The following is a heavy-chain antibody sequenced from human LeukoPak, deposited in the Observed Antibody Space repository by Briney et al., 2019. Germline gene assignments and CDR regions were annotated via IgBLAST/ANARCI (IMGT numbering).Heavy chain of an antibody. CDR3: ATAGSWQGALDY. V-gene: IGHV4-38-2*02. Sequence: SETLSLSSSISDFSISSDYYWGWIRQPPGQELEWIGSLYHTGSTYYSPSLKSRVTISVDTSKNQFSLKLSSVTAADTAVYYCATAGSWQGALDYWGQGTLVTVSS. J-gene: IGHJ4*02. CDR1: DFSISSDYY. CDR2: LYHTGST. D-gene: IGHD6-13*01.